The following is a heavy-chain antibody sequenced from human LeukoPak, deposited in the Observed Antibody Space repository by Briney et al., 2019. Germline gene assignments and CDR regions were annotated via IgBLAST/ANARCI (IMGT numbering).Heavy chain of an antibody. CDR3: ARWSSSSFDY. CDR2: ISWNSGSI. V-gene: IGHV3-9*03. CDR1: GFTFDDYA. Sequence: GGSLRLSCAAPGFTFDDYAMHWVRQAPGKGLEWVSGISWNSGSIGYADSVEGRFTISRDNAKNSLYLQMNSLRAEDMALYYCARWSSSSFDYWGQGTLVTVSS. J-gene: IGHJ4*02. D-gene: IGHD6-6*01.